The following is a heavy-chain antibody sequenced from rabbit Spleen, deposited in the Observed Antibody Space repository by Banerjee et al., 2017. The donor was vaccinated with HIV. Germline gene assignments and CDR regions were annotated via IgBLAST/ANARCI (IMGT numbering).Heavy chain of an antibody. CDR1: GFSFSSSGY. J-gene: IGHJ6*01. D-gene: IGHD8-1*01. Sequence: QSLEESGGDLVKPGASLTLTCKASGFSFSSSGYMCWVRQAPGKGLEWIACIYVGNSGSTFYASWAQGRFTISKTSSTTVTLQMTSLTAADTATYFCARDTGSSFSSYGMDLWGPGTLVTVS. CDR3: ARDTGSSFSSYGMDL. V-gene: IGHV1S40*01. CDR2: IYVGNSGST.